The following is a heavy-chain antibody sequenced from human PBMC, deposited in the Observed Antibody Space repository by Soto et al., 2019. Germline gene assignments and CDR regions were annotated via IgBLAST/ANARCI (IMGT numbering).Heavy chain of an antibody. D-gene: IGHD3-10*01. J-gene: IGHJ4*02. Sequence: GGSLRLSCAASGFTFSSYAMSWVRQAPGKGLEWVSAISGSGGSTYYADSVKGRFTISRDNSKNTLYLQMNSLRAEDTAVYYCAKEFNYPPTMVRGVIPVGFDYWGQGTLVTVSS. CDR1: GFTFSSYA. CDR3: AKEFNYPPTMVRGVIPVGFDY. CDR2: ISGSGGST. V-gene: IGHV3-23*01.